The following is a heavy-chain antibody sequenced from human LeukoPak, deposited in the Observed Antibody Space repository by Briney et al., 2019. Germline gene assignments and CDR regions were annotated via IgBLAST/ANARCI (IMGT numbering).Heavy chain of an antibody. V-gene: IGHV1-69*04. D-gene: IGHD5-12*01. CDR1: GYTFTSYY. CDR2: IIPILGIA. J-gene: IGHJ4*02. Sequence: ASVKVSCKASGYTFTSYYMHWVRQAPGQGLEWMGRIIPILGIANYAQKFQGRVTITADKSTSTAYMELSSLRSEDTAVYYCARGRRDGYTNDYWGQGTLVTVFS. CDR3: ARGRRDGYTNDY.